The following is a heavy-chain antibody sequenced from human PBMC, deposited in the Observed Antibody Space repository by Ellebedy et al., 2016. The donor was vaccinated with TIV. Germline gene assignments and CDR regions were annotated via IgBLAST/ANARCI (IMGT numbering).Heavy chain of an antibody. J-gene: IGHJ6*03. CDR2: IYHSGST. Sequence: SETLSLXCAVYGGSFSGYSWSWIRQPPGKGLEWIGYIYHSGSTYYNPSLKSRVTMSVDTSKNQFSLKLSSVTAADTAVYYCARDTGGIYYYYMDVWGKGTTVTVSS. V-gene: IGHV4-34*01. CDR1: GGSFSGYS. CDR3: ARDTGGIYYYYMDV. D-gene: IGHD7-27*01.